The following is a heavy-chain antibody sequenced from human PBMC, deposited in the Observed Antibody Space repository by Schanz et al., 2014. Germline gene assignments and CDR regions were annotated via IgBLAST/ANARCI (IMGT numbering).Heavy chain of an antibody. J-gene: IGHJ4*02. V-gene: IGHV3-30-3*01. Sequence: QVQLVESGGGVVQPGRSLRLSCAAYGFTLSSYAMHWVRQAPGKGLEWVAVISYDGSNKYYADSVKGRFTISRDNSKNTLYLQMNALRAEDTAVYYCARDRGYCSGGSCLTFDYWGQETLVTVSS. CDR1: GFTLSSYA. CDR2: ISYDGSNK. CDR3: ARDRGYCSGGSCLTFDY. D-gene: IGHD2-15*01.